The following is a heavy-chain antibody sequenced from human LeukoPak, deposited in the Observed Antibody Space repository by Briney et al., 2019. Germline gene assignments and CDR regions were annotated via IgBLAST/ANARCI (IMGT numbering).Heavy chain of an antibody. D-gene: IGHD3-22*01. Sequence: GGSLRPSCAASGFTFSSYAMSWVRQAPGKGLEWVSAISGSGGSTYYADSVKGRFTISRDNSKNTLYLQMNSLRAEDTAVYYCAKSPAVPGYYDSSGYYYIWGQGTMVTVSS. CDR1: GFTFSSYA. J-gene: IGHJ3*02. CDR2: ISGSGGST. V-gene: IGHV3-23*01. CDR3: AKSPAVPGYYDSSGYYYI.